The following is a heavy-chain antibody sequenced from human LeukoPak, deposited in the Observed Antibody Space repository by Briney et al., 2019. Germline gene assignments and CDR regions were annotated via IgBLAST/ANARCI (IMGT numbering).Heavy chain of an antibody. D-gene: IGHD3-22*01. CDR3: ARGDYFDSSGYRKEFDY. Sequence: ASVKVSCKASGYTFTSFDINWVRHTGQGLEWMGWMNPNSGNTGYAQKFQGRVTMTRDTSTSTVYMELSSLRSEDTAVYYCARGDYFDSSGYRKEFDYWGQGTPVTVSS. V-gene: IGHV1-8*01. CDR1: GYTFTSFD. J-gene: IGHJ4*02. CDR2: MNPNSGNT.